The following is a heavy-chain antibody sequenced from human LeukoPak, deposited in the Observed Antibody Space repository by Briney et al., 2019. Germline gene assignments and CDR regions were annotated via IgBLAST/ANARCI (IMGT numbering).Heavy chain of an antibody. V-gene: IGHV1-69*04. CDR1: GGTFSSYA. CDR2: IIPILGIA. D-gene: IGHD3-22*01. J-gene: IGHJ3*02. Sequence: ASVKVSCKASGGTFSSYAISWVRQAPGQGLEWMGRIIPILGIANYAQKFQGRVTITADKSTSTAYMELSSLRSEDTAVYYCARGSYYDGSGYYYVAAFDIWGQGTMVTVSS. CDR3: ARGSYYDGSGYYYVAAFDI.